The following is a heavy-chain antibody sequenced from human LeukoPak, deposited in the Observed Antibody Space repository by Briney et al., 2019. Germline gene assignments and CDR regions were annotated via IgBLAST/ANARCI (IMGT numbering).Heavy chain of an antibody. J-gene: IGHJ4*02. V-gene: IGHV3-30*04. D-gene: IGHD2-2*01. CDR1: GFTFSNFA. CDR2: ISYDGSNK. Sequence: GGSLRLSCAASGFTFSNFAMHWVRQAPGKGLEWVAIISYDGSNKYYADSVKGRFTISIDNSKNTLYLQMNSLRAEDTAVYYCAKGDRTSPDYWGQGTLVTVSS. CDR3: AKGDRTSPDY.